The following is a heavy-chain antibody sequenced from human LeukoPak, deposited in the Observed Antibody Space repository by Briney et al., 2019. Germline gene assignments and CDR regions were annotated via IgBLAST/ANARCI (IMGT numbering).Heavy chain of an antibody. D-gene: IGHD1-1*01. Sequence: SETLSLTCTVSGGSISSGDYYWSWIRQPPGKCLEWIGYIYYSGSTYYNPSLKSRVTISVDTSKNQFSLKLSSVTAAGTAVYYCARRTENWNYFDYWGQGTLVTVSS. CDR3: ARRTENWNYFDY. CDR2: IYYSGST. J-gene: IGHJ4*02. CDR1: GGSISSGDYY. V-gene: IGHV4-30-4*01.